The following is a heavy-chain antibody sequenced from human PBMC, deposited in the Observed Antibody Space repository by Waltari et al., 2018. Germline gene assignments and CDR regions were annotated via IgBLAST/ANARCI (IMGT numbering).Heavy chain of an antibody. V-gene: IGHV1-2*02. CDR1: GYTFTGYY. Sequence: QVQLVQSGAEVKKPGASVKVSCKASGYTFTGYYMHWVRQAPGQRLEWMGWINPNSGGTNYAQKFQGRVTMTRDTSISTAYMELSRLRSDDTAVYYCARDHAAYYYGSGTYYNVDYWGQGTLVTVSS. D-gene: IGHD3-10*01. CDR2: INPNSGGT. CDR3: ARDHAAYYYGSGTYYNVDY. J-gene: IGHJ4*02.